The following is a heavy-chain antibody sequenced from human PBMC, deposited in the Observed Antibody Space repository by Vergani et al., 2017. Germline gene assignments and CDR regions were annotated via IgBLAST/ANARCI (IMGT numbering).Heavy chain of an antibody. CDR2: ISGSGGRT. CDR3: ESGESSSSTPYYVDY. CDR1: GFTFSSYA. J-gene: IGHJ4*02. Sequence: EVQLLESGGGLVQPGGSLRLSCAASGFTFSSYAMSWVRQAPGKGLGWVSAISGSGGRTYYADSVKGRCTISRDNSKNTLYLQMNSLRAGDTAVYYCESGESSSSTPYYVDYWGQGTLVTVSS. D-gene: IGHD6-6*01. V-gene: IGHV3-23*01.